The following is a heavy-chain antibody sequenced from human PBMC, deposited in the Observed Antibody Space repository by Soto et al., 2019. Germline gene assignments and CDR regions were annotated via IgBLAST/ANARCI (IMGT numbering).Heavy chain of an antibody. V-gene: IGHV3-23*01. CDR3: EKDRIAVAGGASDY. J-gene: IGHJ4*02. Sequence: EVQLLESGGGLVQPGGSLRLSCAASGFTFSSYAMRWVRQAPGKGLEWVSAISGSGGSTYYADSVKGRFTISRDNSKNRLYLQMNSMRAEDTAVYYVEKDRIAVAGGASDYWGQGTLVTVSS. CDR1: GFTFSSYA. CDR2: ISGSGGST. D-gene: IGHD6-19*01.